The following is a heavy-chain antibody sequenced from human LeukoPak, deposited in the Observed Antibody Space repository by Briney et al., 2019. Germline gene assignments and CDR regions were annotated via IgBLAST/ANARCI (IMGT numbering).Heavy chain of an antibody. CDR2: ISYDGSNK. V-gene: IGHV3-30*04. Sequence: GGSLRLSCAASGFTFSSYAMHWVRKAPGKGLEWVAVISYDGSNKYYADSVKGRFTISRDNSKNTLYLQMNSLGAEDTAVYYCARGGVSRTHDYWGQGTLVTVSS. D-gene: IGHD3-3*01. J-gene: IGHJ4*02. CDR1: GFTFSSYA. CDR3: ARGGVSRTHDY.